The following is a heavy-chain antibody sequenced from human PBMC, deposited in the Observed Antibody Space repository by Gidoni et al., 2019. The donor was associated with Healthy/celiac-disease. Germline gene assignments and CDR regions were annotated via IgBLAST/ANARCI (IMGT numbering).Heavy chain of an antibody. Sequence: QLQLQESGPGLVKPSETLSLTCTVAGGSISSSSDYWGWIRQPPGKGLEWIGSIYYSGSTYYNPSLKSRVTISVDTSKNQFSLKLSSVTAADTAVYYCARHTRYCSSTSCYDFDPWGQGTLVTVSS. J-gene: IGHJ5*02. CDR1: GGSISSSSDY. CDR3: ARHTRYCSSTSCYDFDP. CDR2: IYYSGST. V-gene: IGHV4-39*01. D-gene: IGHD2-2*01.